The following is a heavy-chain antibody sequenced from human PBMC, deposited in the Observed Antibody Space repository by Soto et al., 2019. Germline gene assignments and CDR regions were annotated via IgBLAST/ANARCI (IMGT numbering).Heavy chain of an antibody. J-gene: IGHJ4*02. CDR1: GYTFTGYY. V-gene: IGHV1-2*02. Sequence: ASVKVSCKASGYTFTGYYMHWVRQAPGQGLEWMGWINPNSGGTNYAQKFQGRVTMTRDTSISTAYMELSRLRSDDTAVYYCARYHYGSGSHPHYWGQGTLVTVSS. CDR3: ARYHYGSGSHPHY. CDR2: INPNSGGT. D-gene: IGHD3-10*01.